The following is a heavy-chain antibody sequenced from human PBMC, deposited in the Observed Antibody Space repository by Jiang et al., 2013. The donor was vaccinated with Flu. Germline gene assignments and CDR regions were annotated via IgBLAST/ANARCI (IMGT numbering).Heavy chain of an antibody. Sequence: SSVKVSCKASGGTFSSYAISWVRQAPGQGLEWMGRIIPILGIANYAQKFQGRVTITADKSTSTAYMELSSLRSEDTAVYYCARDRGNYDPLQYWGQGTLVTVSS. CDR1: GGTFSSYA. CDR2: IIPILGIA. CDR3: ARDRGNYDPLQY. J-gene: IGHJ4*02. D-gene: IGHD3-22*01. V-gene: IGHV1-69*04.